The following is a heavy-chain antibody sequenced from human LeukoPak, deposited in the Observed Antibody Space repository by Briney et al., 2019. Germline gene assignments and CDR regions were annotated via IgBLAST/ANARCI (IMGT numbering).Heavy chain of an antibody. CDR2: ISHSGATT. V-gene: IGHV3-23*01. J-gene: IGHJ4*02. CDR3: ANSRKAAAGVFDY. CDR1: GFTFSSYA. Sequence: GGSLRLSYAAPGFTFSSYAMNWVRQAPGKGLEWVSAISHSGATTYYADSVKGRFTISRDNSKNTLYLQMNSLRAEDTAVYYCANSRKAAAGVFDYWGQGTLVTVSS. D-gene: IGHD6-13*01.